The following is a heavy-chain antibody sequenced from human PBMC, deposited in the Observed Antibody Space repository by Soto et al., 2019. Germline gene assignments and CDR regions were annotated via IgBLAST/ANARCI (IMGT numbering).Heavy chain of an antibody. J-gene: IGHJ3*02. Sequence: GESLKISCKGSGYSFTSYWIGWVRQMPGKGLEWMGIIYPGDSDTRYSPSFQGQVTISADKSISTAYLQWSSLKASDTAVYYCAREGSSWEFAFDIWGQGTMVTVSS. V-gene: IGHV5-51*01. D-gene: IGHD6-13*01. CDR3: AREGSSWEFAFDI. CDR1: GYSFTSYW. CDR2: IYPGDSDT.